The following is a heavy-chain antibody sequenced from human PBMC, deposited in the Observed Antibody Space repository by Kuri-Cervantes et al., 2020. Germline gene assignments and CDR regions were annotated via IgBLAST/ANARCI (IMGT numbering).Heavy chain of an antibody. CDR2: IWYDGSNK. CDR3: AKDRVGGYSSGLDY. V-gene: IGHV3-30*02. J-gene: IGHJ4*02. Sequence: GESLKISCAASGFIFSTYGMHWVRQAPGRGLEWVAVIWYDGSNKYYADSVKGRFTISRDNSKNTLYLQMNSLRAEDTAVYYCAKDRVGGYSSGLDYWGQGTLVTVSS. D-gene: IGHD6-19*01. CDR1: GFIFSTYG.